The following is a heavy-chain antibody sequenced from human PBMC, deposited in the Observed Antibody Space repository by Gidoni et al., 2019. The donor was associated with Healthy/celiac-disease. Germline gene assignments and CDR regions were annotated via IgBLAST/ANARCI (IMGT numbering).Heavy chain of an antibody. D-gene: IGHD5-12*01. J-gene: IGHJ4*02. Sequence: EVQLVESGGGLVKPGGSLSLSCAASGVTFSSYSMNWVRQAPGKGLEWVSSISSSSSYIYYADSVKGRFTISRDNAKNSLYLQMNSLRAEDTAVYYCARSRDGYNEFDYWGQGTLVTVSS. CDR1: GVTFSSYS. CDR3: ARSRDGYNEFDY. V-gene: IGHV3-21*01. CDR2: ISSSSSYI.